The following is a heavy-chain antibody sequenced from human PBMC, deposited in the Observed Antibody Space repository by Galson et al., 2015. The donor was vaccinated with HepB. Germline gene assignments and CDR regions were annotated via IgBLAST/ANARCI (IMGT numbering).Heavy chain of an antibody. J-gene: IGHJ3*02. V-gene: IGHV1-69*13. D-gene: IGHD6-13*01. CDR1: GGTFSSYA. Sequence: VKVSCKASGGTFSSYAISWVRQAPGQGLEWMGGIIPIFGTANYAQKFQGRDTITADESTSTAYMGLSSLRSEDTAVYYCARGGEMGSSSRGLNAFDIWGQGTMVTVSS. CDR2: IIPIFGTA. CDR3: ARGGEMGSSSRGLNAFDI.